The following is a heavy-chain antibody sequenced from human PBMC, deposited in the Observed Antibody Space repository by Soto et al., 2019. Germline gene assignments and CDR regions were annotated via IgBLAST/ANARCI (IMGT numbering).Heavy chain of an antibody. CDR3: ARGGSGWAEYFQH. J-gene: IGHJ1*01. CDR2: IYYTGGT. CDR1: GGSIGSTDSY. Sequence: QVQLQESGPGLVEPSQTLSLTCTVSGGSIGSTDSYWSWIRRPPGKGLEWIGYIYYTGGTFYNPSLKSRLTISLETSSNQFSLILTSVTATDTGIYYCARGGSGWAEYFQHWGQGTLVAVSS. D-gene: IGHD6-25*01. V-gene: IGHV4-30-4*08.